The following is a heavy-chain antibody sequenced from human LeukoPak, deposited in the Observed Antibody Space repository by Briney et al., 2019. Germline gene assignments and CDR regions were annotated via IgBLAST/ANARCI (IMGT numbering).Heavy chain of an antibody. CDR3: ASPSPYYYDSSGYYLWAFDI. CDR2: IYYSGST. Sequence: PSETLSLTCTVSGGSISSSSYYWGWIRQPPGKGLEWIGSIYYSGSTYYNPSLKSRVTISVDTSKNQFSLKLSSVTAADTAVYYCASPSPYYYDSSGYYLWAFDIWGQGTMVTVSS. D-gene: IGHD3-22*01. J-gene: IGHJ3*02. V-gene: IGHV4-39*01. CDR1: GGSISSSSYY.